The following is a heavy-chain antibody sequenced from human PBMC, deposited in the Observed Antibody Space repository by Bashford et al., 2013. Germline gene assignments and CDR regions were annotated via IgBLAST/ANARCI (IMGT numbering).Heavy chain of an antibody. J-gene: IGHJ6*02. CDR1: GGTFSSYA. CDR3: ARDHCSSTSCPRQGNYYYYYGMDV. D-gene: IGHD2-2*01. V-gene: IGHV1-69*13. CDR2: IIPIFGTA. Sequence: GPSVKVSCKASGGTFSSYAISWVRQAPGQGLEWMGGIIPIFGTANYAQKFQGRVTITADESTSTAYMELSSLRSEDTAVYYCARDHCSSTSCPRQGNYYYYYGMDVWGQGTTVTVSS.